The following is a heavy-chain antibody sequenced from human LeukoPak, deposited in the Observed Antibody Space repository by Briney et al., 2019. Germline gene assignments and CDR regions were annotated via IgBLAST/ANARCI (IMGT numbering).Heavy chain of an antibody. D-gene: IGHD3-22*01. CDR3: ARHRMYYYDSSGRGVADAFDI. CDR1: GCSISSSSYY. CDR2: IYYSGST. Sequence: SETLSLTCTVSGCSISSSSYYWGWLRQPPGQGLEWIGSIYYSGSTYYNPSLKSRVTISVDTSKNQFSLRLSSVTAADTAVYYCARHRMYYYDSSGRGVADAFDIWGQGTMVTVSS. V-gene: IGHV4-39*01. J-gene: IGHJ3*02.